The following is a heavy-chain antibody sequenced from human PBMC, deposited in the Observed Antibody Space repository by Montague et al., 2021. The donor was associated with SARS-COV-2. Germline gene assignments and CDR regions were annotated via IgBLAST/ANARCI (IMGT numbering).Heavy chain of an antibody. J-gene: IGHJ5*02. V-gene: IGHV4-59*01. D-gene: IGHD6-13*01. CDR3: ARGIPIAAALINWSDP. CDR2: IYYSGST. Sequence: SETLSLTCTVSGGSISSYYWSWIRQPPGKGLEWIGYIYYSGSTNYNPSLKSRVTISVDASKNQFSLKLSSVTAADTAVYYCARGIPIAAALINWSDPWGQGTLVTVSS. CDR1: GGSISSYY.